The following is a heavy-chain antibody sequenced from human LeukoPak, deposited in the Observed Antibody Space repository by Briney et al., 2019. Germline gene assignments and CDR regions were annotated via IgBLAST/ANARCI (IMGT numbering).Heavy chain of an antibody. CDR3: AKFETGTIRTY. CDR1: GVSISTDTFY. CDR2: IYYTGSS. V-gene: IGHV4-39*07. J-gene: IGHJ4*02. D-gene: IGHD5-24*01. Sequence: SETLSLTCTVSGVSISTDTFYWGWIRQPPGKGLEWIANIYYTGSSYYNPSLKSRVTISVDTSKNQFSLKVRSVTAADTAVYSCAKFETGTIRTYWGQGTLVTVSS.